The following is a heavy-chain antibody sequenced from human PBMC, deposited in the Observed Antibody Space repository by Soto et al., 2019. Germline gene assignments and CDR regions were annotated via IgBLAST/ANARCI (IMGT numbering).Heavy chain of an antibody. J-gene: IGHJ4*02. CDR3: ARVTDIVVVTAAMRGYFDY. D-gene: IGHD2-2*01. CDR1: GGSFSGYY. V-gene: IGHV4-34*01. CDR2: INHSGST. Sequence: SETLSLTCAVYGGSFSGYYWSWIRQPPGKGLEWIGEINHSGSTNYNPSLKSRVTISVDTSKNQFSLKLSSVTAADTAVYYCARVTDIVVVTAAMRGYFDYWGQATLVT.